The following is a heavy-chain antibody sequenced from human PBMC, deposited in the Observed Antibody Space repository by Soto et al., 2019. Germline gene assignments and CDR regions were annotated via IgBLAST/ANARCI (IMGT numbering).Heavy chain of an antibody. Sequence: QVQMVESGGGVVQAGQSVTLSCEVSGFIFSDYGLHWVRQAAGKGREWVTAASKDGSNKRYADSVRGRFTISRDNSKHTLYLRMNDLRHDDRDVYYFAKGGSGLWLGHFDNCGQGTLVTVSS. J-gene: IGHJ4*02. CDR1: GFIFSDYG. CDR2: ASKDGSNK. D-gene: IGHD3-10*01. V-gene: IGHV3-30*18. CDR3: AKGGSGLWLGHFDN.